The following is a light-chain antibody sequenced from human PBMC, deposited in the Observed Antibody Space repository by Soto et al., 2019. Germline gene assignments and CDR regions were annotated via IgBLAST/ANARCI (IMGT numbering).Light chain of an antibody. J-gene: IGLJ2*01. V-gene: IGLV1-40*01. Sequence: QSVLTQPPSVSGAPGQRVTISCTGSSSNIGAGYDVHWYHQLPGTAPKLLIYGNSNRPSGVPDRFSGSKSGTSASLAITGLQAEDEADYYCQSYDSNLSVVFGGGTKLTVL. CDR2: GNS. CDR1: SSNIGAGYD. CDR3: QSYDSNLSVV.